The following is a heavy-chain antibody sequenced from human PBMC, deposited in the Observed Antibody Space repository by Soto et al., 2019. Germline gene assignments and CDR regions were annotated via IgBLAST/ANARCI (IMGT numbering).Heavy chain of an antibody. CDR2: IFPSDSDT. J-gene: IGHJ5*02. CDR3: ARKDKSGYFNWFDP. V-gene: IGHV5-51*01. Sequence: LKISCRTSGYKFTSSWIAWVRQMPGKGLEWMGIIFPSDSDTRYSPSFQGQVTISADRSTSTVFLQWASLKASDTAVYFCARKDKSGYFNWFDPWGQGTPVTVPS. D-gene: IGHD3-22*01. CDR1: GYKFTSSW.